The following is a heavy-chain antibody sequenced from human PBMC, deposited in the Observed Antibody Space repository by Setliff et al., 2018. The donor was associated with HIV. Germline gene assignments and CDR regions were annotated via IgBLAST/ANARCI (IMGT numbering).Heavy chain of an antibody. Sequence: SVKVSCKASGGSFSNYGISWVRQAPGQGLEWMGGIIPIFGSPTYAQRFQGRLTITADESMTTAYMELNSLRSDDTAVYYCARGLNQGMSLLRGVLVQGADWYFDVWGRGTLVTVSS. CDR1: GGSFSNYG. CDR3: ARGLNQGMSLLRGVLVQGADWYFDV. V-gene: IGHV1-69*13. D-gene: IGHD3-10*01. CDR2: IIPIFGSP. J-gene: IGHJ2*01.